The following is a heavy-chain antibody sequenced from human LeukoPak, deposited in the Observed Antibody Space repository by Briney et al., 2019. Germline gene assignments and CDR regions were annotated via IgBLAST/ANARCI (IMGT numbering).Heavy chain of an antibody. D-gene: IGHD3-3*01. Sequence: ASVKVSCKASGYTFTSYGISWVRQAPGQGLEWMGWISAYNGNTNYAQKLQGRVTMTTDTSTSTAYMELRSLRSDDTAVYYCARARSSYDFWEWIPRNKDPGFFDFDYWGQGTLVTVSS. J-gene: IGHJ4*02. CDR1: GYTFTSYG. CDR3: ARARSSYDFWEWIPRNKDPGFFDFDY. V-gene: IGHV1-18*01. CDR2: ISAYNGNT.